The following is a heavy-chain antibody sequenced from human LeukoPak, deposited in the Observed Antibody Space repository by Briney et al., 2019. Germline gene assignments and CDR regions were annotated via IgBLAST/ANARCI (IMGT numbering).Heavy chain of an antibody. V-gene: IGHV4-34*01. CDR3: ARGRLSTTTTWVFDY. CDR2: INHRGTT. CDR1: GVSFSSSY. J-gene: IGHJ4*02. D-gene: IGHD4-17*01. Sequence: SETLSLTCAVYGVSFSSSYWTWIRQPPGKGLEWIGEINHRGTTNYSPSLRSRVTISLDTSKNRFSLTLNSVTAADTAVYYCARGRLSTTTTWVFDYWGLGTLVTVSS.